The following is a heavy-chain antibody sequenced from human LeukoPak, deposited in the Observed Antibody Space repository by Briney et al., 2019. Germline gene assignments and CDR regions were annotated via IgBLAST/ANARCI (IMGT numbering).Heavy chain of an antibody. V-gene: IGHV3-21*01. J-gene: IGHJ4*02. CDR2: ISSSSSYI. CDR1: GFTFSSYS. Sequence: GGSLRLSCAASGFTFSSYSMNWVRQAPGKGLEWVSSISSSSSYIYYADSVKGRFTISRDNAKNSLYLQMNRLRAEDTAVYYCARTGTYYDSSGYPHYYFDYWGQGTLVTVSS. CDR3: ARTGTYYDSSGYPHYYFDY. D-gene: IGHD3-22*01.